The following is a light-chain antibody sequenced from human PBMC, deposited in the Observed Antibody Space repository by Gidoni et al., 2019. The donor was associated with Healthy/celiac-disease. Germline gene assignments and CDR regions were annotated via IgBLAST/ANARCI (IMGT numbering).Light chain of an antibody. Sequence: DIQLTQSPSFLSASVGDRVTITCRASQGISSYLAWYQQKPGKAPKLLIYAASTLQSGVPSRFSGSGCGTEFTLKISSLQPEDLATYYCQQLNSYPYTFGQGTKLEIK. CDR1: QGISSY. V-gene: IGKV1-9*01. CDR3: QQLNSYPYT. J-gene: IGKJ2*01. CDR2: AAS.